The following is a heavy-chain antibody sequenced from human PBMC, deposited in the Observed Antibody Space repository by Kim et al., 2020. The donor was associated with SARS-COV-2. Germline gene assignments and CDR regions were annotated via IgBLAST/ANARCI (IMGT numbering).Heavy chain of an antibody. Sequence: SVKVSCKASGVTFSSYAISWVRQAPGQGLEWMGGIIPIFGTANYAQKFQGRVTITADASTSTAYMELSSLRSEDTAVYYCSRDIAVAGTNYYYGMDVWGQGTTVTVSS. CDR3: SRDIAVAGTNYYYGMDV. CDR1: GVTFSSYA. D-gene: IGHD6-19*01. CDR2: IIPIFGTA. J-gene: IGHJ6*02. V-gene: IGHV1-69*13.